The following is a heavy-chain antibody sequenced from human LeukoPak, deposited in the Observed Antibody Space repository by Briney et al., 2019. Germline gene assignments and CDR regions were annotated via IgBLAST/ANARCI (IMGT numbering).Heavy chain of an antibody. CDR2: MSYDGGTK. J-gene: IGHJ4*02. V-gene: IGHV3-30*03. CDR3: ARLLYYYDSSIYQRYFDY. Sequence: PGRSLRLSCAASGFTFSSYAMHWVRQAPGKGLEWVAVMSYDGGTKYYAESVKGRFTISRDNSKNTLYLQMNSLRPEDTAVYYCARLLYYYDSSIYQRYFDYWGQGTLVTVSS. CDR1: GFTFSSYA. D-gene: IGHD3-22*01.